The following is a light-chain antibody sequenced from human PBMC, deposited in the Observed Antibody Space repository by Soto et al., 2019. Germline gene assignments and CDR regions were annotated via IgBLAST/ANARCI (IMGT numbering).Light chain of an antibody. V-gene: IGLV2-8*01. CDR2: EVS. CDR3: ATWDDRLTAWV. CDR1: SSDVGGYNY. Sequence: QSVLTQPPSASGSPGQSVTISCTGTSSDVGGYNYVSWYQQHPGKAPKVIIYEVSKRPSGVPDRFSGSKSGTSASLAISGLQSEDEGDYYCATWDDRLTAWVFGGGTKLTVL. J-gene: IGLJ3*02.